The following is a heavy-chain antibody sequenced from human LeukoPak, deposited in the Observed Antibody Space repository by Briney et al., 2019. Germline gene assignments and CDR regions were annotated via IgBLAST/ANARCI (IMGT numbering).Heavy chain of an antibody. CDR2: IYLGDSDT. J-gene: IGHJ5*02. D-gene: IGHD6-13*01. CDR3: ARGGPQDSRTLEP. Sequence: GESLKISCKGAGYSLTNYWIGWVRQMPGKGLERMGIIYLGDSDTRYSPSFQGQVIISADKSISTAYLQWSSLKASDTAMYYCARGGPQDSRTLEPWGQGTLVTVSS. V-gene: IGHV5-51*01. CDR1: GYSLTNYW.